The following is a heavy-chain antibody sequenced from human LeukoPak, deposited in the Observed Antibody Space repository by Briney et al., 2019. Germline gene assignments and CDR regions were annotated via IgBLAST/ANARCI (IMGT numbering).Heavy chain of an antibody. J-gene: IGHJ6*02. CDR1: GYTFASYD. Sequence: GASVQFSCQASGYTFASYDINWVRQATGQGLEWMGWMNPNSGNTGYAQKFQGRVTMTRNTSISTAYMELSSLRSEDTAVYYCASVYNYGMDVWGQGTTVIVSS. CDR2: MNPNSGNT. V-gene: IGHV1-8*01. CDR3: ASVYNYGMDV.